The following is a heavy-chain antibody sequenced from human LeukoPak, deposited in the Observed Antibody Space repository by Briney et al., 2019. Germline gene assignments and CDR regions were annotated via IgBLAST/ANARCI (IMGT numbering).Heavy chain of an antibody. Sequence: GGSLRLSCAASGFTFSSYTMSWVRQAPGKGLEWVSTITTSDGNTYYADSVKGRFTVSRDNSKNTLFLQVNSLRAEDTAVYYCAKDGGLWVSAHWGDSWGRGTLVTVSS. V-gene: IGHV3-23*01. CDR3: AKDGGLWVSAHWGDS. J-gene: IGHJ4*02. D-gene: IGHD7-27*01. CDR2: ITTSDGNT. CDR1: GFTFSSYT.